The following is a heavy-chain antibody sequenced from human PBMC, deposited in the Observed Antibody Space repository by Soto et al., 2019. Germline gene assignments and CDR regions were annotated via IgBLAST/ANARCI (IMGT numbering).Heavy chain of an antibody. J-gene: IGHJ6*03. Sequence: AGALRHSCSSSLFTVSSKYMSLVLKTPFKWLEFVSLIRSGGATYYADSAKGRFTISRDSSKNMLHLQMDSLRAEDTAVYYCARDDILCSGGSCYGVPMDVWGKGTTVTVSS. CDR3: ARDDILCSGGSCYGVPMDV. D-gene: IGHD2-15*01. V-gene: IGHV3-66*01. CDR2: IRSGGAT. CDR1: LFTVSSKY.